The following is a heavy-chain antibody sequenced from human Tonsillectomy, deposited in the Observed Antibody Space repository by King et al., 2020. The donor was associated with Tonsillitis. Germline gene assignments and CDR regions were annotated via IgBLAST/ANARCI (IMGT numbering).Heavy chain of an antibody. D-gene: IGHD6-6*01. CDR2: ISSSSTYI. CDR3: ARSEYSSSSYGMDV. CDR1: GFTFSSYS. Sequence: VKRVESGGGLVKPGGSLRLSCAASGFTFSSYSMNWGRQALGEGLEWVSSISSSSTYIYYADSVKGRFTISRDNAKNSVYLQMNSLRAEDTAVYYCARSEYSSSSYGMDVWGQGTTVTVSS. V-gene: IGHV3-21*01. J-gene: IGHJ6*02.